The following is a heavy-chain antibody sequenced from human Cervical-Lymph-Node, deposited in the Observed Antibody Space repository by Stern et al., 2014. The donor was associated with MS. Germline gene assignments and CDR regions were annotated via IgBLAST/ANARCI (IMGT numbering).Heavy chain of an antibody. CDR1: GGSISSVGYY. D-gene: IGHD3-10*02. CDR3: ARYRYYDRRGFDY. Sequence: QVQLQESDPGLVKPSQTLSLTCTVSGGSISSVGYYWSWIRQHPVKGLEWIGYISHSGNNYYSPSLKSRVTISLDTSRHPFSMTLSSVTAAATAVYYCARYRYYDRRGFDYWGQGTLVTVSS. J-gene: IGHJ4*02. CDR2: ISHSGNN. V-gene: IGHV4-31*03.